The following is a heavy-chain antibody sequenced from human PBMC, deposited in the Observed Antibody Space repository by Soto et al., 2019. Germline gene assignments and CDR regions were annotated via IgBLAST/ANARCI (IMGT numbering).Heavy chain of an antibody. Sequence: GESLKISCKGSGYKCSTYWIGWVRQMPGKGLEWMGIIYPGDSDTRYSPSFQGQVTISADKSISTAYLQWSSLKASDTAIYYCARPLSFDFWSGSFVWGQGTTVTVSS. CDR3: ARPLSFDFWSGSFV. J-gene: IGHJ6*02. CDR1: GYKCSTYW. V-gene: IGHV5-51*01. D-gene: IGHD3-3*01. CDR2: IYPGDSDT.